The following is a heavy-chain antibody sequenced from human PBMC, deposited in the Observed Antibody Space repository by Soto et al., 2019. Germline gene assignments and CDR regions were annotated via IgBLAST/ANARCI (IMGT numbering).Heavy chain of an antibody. V-gene: IGHV3-23*01. CDR2: ISGSGGST. CDR3: AKQLGFCTNGVCQKAYYYMAV. J-gene: IGHJ6*03. Sequence: PGGSLRLSCAASGFTFSSYAMSWVRQAPGKGLEWVSAISGSGGSTYYADSVKGRFTISRDNSKNTLYLQMNSLRAEDTAVYYFAKQLGFCTNGVCQKAYYYMAVWGKGTTVPVSS. D-gene: IGHD2-8*01. CDR1: GFTFSSYA.